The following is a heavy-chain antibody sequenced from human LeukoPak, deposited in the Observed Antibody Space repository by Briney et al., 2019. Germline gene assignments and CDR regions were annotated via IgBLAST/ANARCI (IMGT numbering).Heavy chain of an antibody. D-gene: IGHD2-15*01. CDR2: IYPGDSDT. Sequence: GESLKISCKGSGYSFTNYWIGWVRQMPGKGLEWMGIIYPGDSDTRYSPSFQGQVTISADKSISTAYLQWSSLKASDAAMYFCARQGATYCSGGTCYSGYFDYWGQGTLVTVSS. CDR3: ARQGATYCSGGTCYSGYFDY. CDR1: GYSFTNYW. V-gene: IGHV5-51*01. J-gene: IGHJ4*02.